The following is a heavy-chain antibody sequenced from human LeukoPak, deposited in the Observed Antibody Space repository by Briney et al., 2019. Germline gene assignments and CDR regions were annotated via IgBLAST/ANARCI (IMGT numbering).Heavy chain of an antibody. D-gene: IGHD6-6*01. J-gene: IGHJ5*02. CDR3: ARTEYSSSSDWFDP. CDR1: GFSLSNARMG. CDR2: IFSNDEK. Sequence: SGPTLVKPTQTLTLTCTVSGFSLSNARMGVSWIRQPPGKALEWLAHIFSNDEKSYSTSLKSRLTISKDTSKSQVVLTMTNMDPVDTATYYCARTEYSSSSDWFDPWGQGTLVTVSS. V-gene: IGHV2-26*01.